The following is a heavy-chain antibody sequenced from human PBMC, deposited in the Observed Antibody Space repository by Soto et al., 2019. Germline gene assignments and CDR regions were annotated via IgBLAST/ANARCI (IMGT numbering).Heavy chain of an antibody. CDR1: GFTFSSYS. V-gene: IGHV3-21*01. J-gene: IGHJ4*02. CDR3: ARGNDYSLYYFDY. D-gene: IGHD4-4*01. CDR2: ISSSSTYI. Sequence: PGGSLRLSCAASGFTFSSYSMNWVRQAPGKGLEWVSSISSSSTYIYYADSVKGRFTISRDNAKNSLYLQMNSLRVEDTAVYYCARGNDYSLYYFDYWGQGTLVTVSS.